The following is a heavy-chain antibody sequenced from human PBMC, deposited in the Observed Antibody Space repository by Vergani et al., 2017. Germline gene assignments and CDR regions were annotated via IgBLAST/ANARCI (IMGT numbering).Heavy chain of an antibody. CDR3: ASVNDYRVDY. Sequence: QVHLQESGPELVKPSQTLSLTCTVSGVSVSSSDYSWTWIRQPAGRGLEWIGRLYGRDNTKYNPSLLSRVTISLDASKTQFSLTLTFVTAADAGVYYCASVNDYRVDYWGQGTLVTVSS. V-gene: IGHV4-61*02. CDR1: GVSVSSSDYS. D-gene: IGHD3-16*01. CDR2: LYGRDNT. J-gene: IGHJ4*02.